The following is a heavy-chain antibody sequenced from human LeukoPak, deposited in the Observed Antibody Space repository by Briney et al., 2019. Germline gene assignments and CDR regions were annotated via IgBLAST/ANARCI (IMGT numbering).Heavy chain of an antibody. CDR2: INSDGTTT. D-gene: IGHD4-17*01. J-gene: IGHJ6*03. CDR1: GFTFSRYW. V-gene: IGHV3-74*01. Sequence: PGGSLRLSCAASGFTFSRYWMFSVRQAPGKGLVCVSRINSDGTTTNYADSVKDRFTISSDNAKNTLSLQLNSLRAEDTAVYYCASSGITVTGSYYYYMDVWGKGTTVTVSS. CDR3: ASSGITVTGSYYYYMDV.